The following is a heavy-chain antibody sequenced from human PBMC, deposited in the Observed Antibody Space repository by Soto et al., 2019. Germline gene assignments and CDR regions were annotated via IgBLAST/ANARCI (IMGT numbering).Heavy chain of an antibody. D-gene: IGHD3-3*01. CDR2: ISYDGSSK. CDR1: GFTFSNYA. Sequence: PGGSLRLSCAASGFTFSNYALHWVRQAPGKGREWVAVISYDGSSKYYADSVRGRFTISRDNSKNTMFLQMSSLRTEDSAVYYCAKDRRRGNYGVWSALGGPGRDYKFNDMDVWGQGTTVTVSS. J-gene: IGHJ6*02. CDR3: AKDRRRGNYGVWSALGGPGRDYKFNDMDV. V-gene: IGHV3-30-3*01.